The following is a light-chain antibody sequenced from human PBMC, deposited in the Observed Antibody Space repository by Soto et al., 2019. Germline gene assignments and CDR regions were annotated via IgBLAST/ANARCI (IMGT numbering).Light chain of an antibody. CDR3: SSYTSSNTYV. Sequence: QSALTQPASVSGSPGQSITISCTGTSSDVGGYDYVSWYQQHPGKAPKLMICDVSNRPSGVSNRFSGSKSGNTASLTISGLQAEDEADYYCSSYTSSNTYVFGPGTKVTVL. V-gene: IGLV2-14*01. CDR2: DVS. J-gene: IGLJ1*01. CDR1: SSDVGGYDY.